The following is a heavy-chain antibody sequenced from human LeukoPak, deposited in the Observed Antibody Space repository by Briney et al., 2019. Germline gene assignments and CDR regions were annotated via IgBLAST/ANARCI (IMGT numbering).Heavy chain of an antibody. D-gene: IGHD4-17*01. CDR2: ISSNGGST. V-gene: IGHV3-64*01. J-gene: IGHJ4*02. CDR1: GFTFSSYA. Sequence: PGGSLRLSCAASGFTFSSYAMHWVRQAPGKGLEYVSAISSNGGSTYYANSVKGRFTISRDNSKNTLYLQMGSLRAEDMAVYYCARVKNGDYDYWGQGTLVTVSS. CDR3: ARVKNGDYDY.